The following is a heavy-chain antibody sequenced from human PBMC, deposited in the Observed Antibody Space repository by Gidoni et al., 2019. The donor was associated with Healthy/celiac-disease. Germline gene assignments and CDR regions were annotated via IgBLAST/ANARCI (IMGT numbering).Heavy chain of an antibody. CDR3: ARFSAFRRLVVAAPDV. J-gene: IGHJ6*04. D-gene: IGHD2-15*01. CDR1: GGSISSYY. Sequence: GPGLVKPSETLSLTCTVSGGSISSYYWSWIRQPPGKGLEWIGYIYYSGSTNYNPSLKSRVTISVDTSKNQFSLKLSSVTAADTAVYYCARFSAFRRLVVAAPDVWGKGTTVTVSS. V-gene: IGHV4-59*01. CDR2: IYYSGST.